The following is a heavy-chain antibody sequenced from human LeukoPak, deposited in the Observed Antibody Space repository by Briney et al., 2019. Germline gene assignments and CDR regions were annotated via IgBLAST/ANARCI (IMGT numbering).Heavy chain of an antibody. D-gene: IGHD3-22*01. CDR2: INHSGST. CDR3: ARAKIVVVIPTFDY. J-gene: IGHJ4*02. Sequence: SETLSLTCAVYGGSFSGYYWSWIRQPPGKGLEWIGEINHSGSTNYSPSLKSRVTMSVDTSKNQFSLKLSSVTAADTAVYYCARAKIVVVIPTFDYWGQGTLVTVSS. CDR1: GGSFSGYY. V-gene: IGHV4-34*01.